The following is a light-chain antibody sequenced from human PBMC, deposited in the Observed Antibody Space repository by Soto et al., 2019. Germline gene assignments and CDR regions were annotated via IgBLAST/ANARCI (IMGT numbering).Light chain of an antibody. CDR3: QQYNSYSRVYT. Sequence: DIQMIQSPSTLSASVGDRVTITCRASQSISSWLAWYQQKPGKAPKLLIYKASSLESGVPSRFSGSGSGTEFTLTISSLQPDDFATYYCQQYNSYSRVYTFGQGTKLEIK. CDR2: KAS. V-gene: IGKV1-5*03. J-gene: IGKJ2*01. CDR1: QSISSW.